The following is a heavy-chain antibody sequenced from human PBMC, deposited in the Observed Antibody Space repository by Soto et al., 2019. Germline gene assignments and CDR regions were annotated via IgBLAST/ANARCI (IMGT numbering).Heavy chain of an antibody. CDR1: GFTFSSYA. CDR2: ISGSGGST. CDR3: AKVWSGYGVRYYGMDV. Sequence: GGSLRLYCAASGFTFSSYAMSWVRQAPGKGLEWVSAISGSGGSTYYADSVKGRFTISRDNSKNTLYLQMNSLRAEDTAVYYCAKVWSGYGVRYYGMDVWGQGTTVTVSS. J-gene: IGHJ6*02. D-gene: IGHD3-3*01. V-gene: IGHV3-23*01.